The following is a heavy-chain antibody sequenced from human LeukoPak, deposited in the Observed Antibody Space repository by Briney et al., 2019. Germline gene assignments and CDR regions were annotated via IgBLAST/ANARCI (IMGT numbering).Heavy chain of an antibody. Sequence: KPSETLSLTCAVYGASFNAYYWSWIRQTPGKGLEWIGEINQSGTANYNPSLRSRATLSVDMSKSQFSLKLTSVTAADTAVYYCARQSFAPFQVGPETPIESWGQGTLVTVSS. V-gene: IGHV4-34*01. CDR3: ARQSFAPFQVGPETPIES. CDR2: INQSGTA. CDR1: GASFNAYY. D-gene: IGHD1-26*01. J-gene: IGHJ4*02.